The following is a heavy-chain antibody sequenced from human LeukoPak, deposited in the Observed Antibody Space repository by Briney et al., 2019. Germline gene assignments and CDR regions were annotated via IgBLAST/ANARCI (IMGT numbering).Heavy chain of an antibody. CDR3: AGGRDGYNFGLFNY. V-gene: IGHV4-34*01. CDR1: GGSFSGYY. CDR2: INHSGST. D-gene: IGHD5-24*01. J-gene: IGHJ4*02. Sequence: SETLSLTCAVYGGSFSGYYWSWIRQPPGKGLEWIGEINHSGSTNYNPSLKSRVTISVDTSKNQFSLKLSSVTAADTAVYYCAGGRDGYNFGLFNYWGQGTLVTVSS.